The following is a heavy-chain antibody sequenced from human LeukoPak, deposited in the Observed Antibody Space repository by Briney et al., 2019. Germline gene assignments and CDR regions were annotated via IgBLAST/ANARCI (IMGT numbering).Heavy chain of an antibody. Sequence: PGGSLRLSCAASGFTFRTYNMNWVRQAPGKGLEWVSAISGSGGSTYYADSVKGRFTISRDNSKNTLYLQMNSLRAEDTAVYYCANSDRRGVGNSRPGYFDYWGQGTLVTVSS. CDR2: ISGSGGST. V-gene: IGHV3-23*01. D-gene: IGHD1/OR15-1a*01. CDR1: GFTFRTYN. J-gene: IGHJ4*02. CDR3: ANSDRRGVGNSRPGYFDY.